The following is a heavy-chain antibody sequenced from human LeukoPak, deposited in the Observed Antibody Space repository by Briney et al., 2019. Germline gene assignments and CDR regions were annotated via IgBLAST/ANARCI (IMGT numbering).Heavy chain of an antibody. CDR1: GFTFGDYA. Sequence: GGSLRLSCTASGFTFGDYAMTWVRQAPGKGLEWVSGINWNGGSTGYADSVKGRFTISRDNAKNSLYLQMNSLRAEDTALYYCAREGGSGSYLDYWGQGTLVTVSS. J-gene: IGHJ4*02. CDR2: INWNGGST. CDR3: AREGGSGSYLDY. D-gene: IGHD1-26*01. V-gene: IGHV3-20*04.